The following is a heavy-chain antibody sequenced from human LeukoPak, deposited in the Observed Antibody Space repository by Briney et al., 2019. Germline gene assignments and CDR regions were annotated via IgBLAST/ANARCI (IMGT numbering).Heavy chain of an antibody. V-gene: IGHV4-4*07. CDR3: ARQTGVAVATFYFDD. Sequence: PSETLSLTCTVSGGSISSYYWSWIRQPAGKGLEWIGRIYTSGSTNYNPSLKSRVTMSVDTSKNQFSLKLSSVTAADTAVYYCARQTGVAVATFYFDDWGQGTQVTVSS. D-gene: IGHD2-15*01. J-gene: IGHJ4*02. CDR2: IYTSGST. CDR1: GGSISSYY.